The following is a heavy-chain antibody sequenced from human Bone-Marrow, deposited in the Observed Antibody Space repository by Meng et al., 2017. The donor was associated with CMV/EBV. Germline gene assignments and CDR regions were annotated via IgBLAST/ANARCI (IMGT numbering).Heavy chain of an antibody. CDR1: GGSFSGYY. Sequence: GSLRLSCAVYGGSFSGYYWSWICQPPGKGLEWIGEINHSGSTNYNPSLKSRVTISVDTSKNQFSLKLSSVTAADTAVYYCARARLGYCSSTSCYTYDYWGQGTLVTVSS. CDR2: INHSGST. CDR3: ARARLGYCSSTSCYTYDY. D-gene: IGHD2-2*02. J-gene: IGHJ4*02. V-gene: IGHV4-34*01.